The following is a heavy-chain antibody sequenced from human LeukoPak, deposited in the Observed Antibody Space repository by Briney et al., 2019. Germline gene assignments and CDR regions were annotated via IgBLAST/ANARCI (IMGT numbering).Heavy chain of an antibody. J-gene: IGHJ4*02. CDR1: GFTVSSNY. V-gene: IGHV3-53*01. CDR3: GKTTVGYSSGQKPAWPVDY. CDR2: IYSGGST. D-gene: IGHD5-18*01. Sequence: PGGSLRLSCAASGFTVSSNYMSWVRQAPGKGLEWVSVIYSGGSTYYADPVKGRFTISRDNSRNTVYLQINSLRAEDTAVYYCGKTTVGYSSGQKPAWPVDYWGQGTLVTVSS.